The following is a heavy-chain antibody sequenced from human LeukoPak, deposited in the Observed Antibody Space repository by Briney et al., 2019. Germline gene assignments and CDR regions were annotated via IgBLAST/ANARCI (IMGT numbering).Heavy chain of an antibody. CDR1: GFTFSSYG. CDR3: AKDLAPAERSARTVDY. CDR2: IRYDGSNK. V-gene: IGHV3-30*02. Sequence: GGSLRLSCAASGFTFSSYGMHWVRQAPGKGLEWVAFIRYDGSNKYYADSVKGRFTISRDNSKNTLYLQMNSLRAEDTAVYNCAKDLAPAERSARTVDYWDQGTLVTVSS. J-gene: IGHJ4*02. D-gene: IGHD1-26*01.